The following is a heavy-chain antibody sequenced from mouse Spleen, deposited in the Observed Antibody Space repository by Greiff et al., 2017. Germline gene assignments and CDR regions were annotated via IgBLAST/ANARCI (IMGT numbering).Heavy chain of an antibody. V-gene: IGHV5-9*01. J-gene: IGHJ2*01. Sequence: EVMLVESGGGLVKLGGSLKLSCAASGFTFSSYAMSWVRQTPEKRLEWVATISSGGGNTYYPDSVKGRFTISRDNAKNTLYLQMSSLKSEDTAMYYCARHGVRFDYWGQGTTLTVSS. D-gene: IGHD2-14*01. CDR1: GFTFSSYA. CDR3: ARHGVRFDY. CDR2: ISSGGGNT.